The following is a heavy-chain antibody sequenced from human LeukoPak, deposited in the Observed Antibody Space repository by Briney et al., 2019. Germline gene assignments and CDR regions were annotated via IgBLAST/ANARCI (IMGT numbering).Heavy chain of an antibody. J-gene: IGHJ4*02. D-gene: IGHD3-10*01. CDR1: GDSVSSNSAA. Sequence: SQTLSLTCAISGDSVSSNSAAWIWIRQSPSRGLEWLGRTYYGSKWYTEYAVSVKSRITINPDTSKNQFSLQLSSVNPEDTAVYYCARLGSGSNYWGQGTLVTVSS. CDR2: TYYGSKWYT. CDR3: ARLGSGSNY. V-gene: IGHV6-1*01.